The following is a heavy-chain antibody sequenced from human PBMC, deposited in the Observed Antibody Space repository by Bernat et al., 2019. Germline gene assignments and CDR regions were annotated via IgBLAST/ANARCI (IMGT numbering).Heavy chain of an antibody. V-gene: IGHV3-11*01. Sequence: QVQLVETGGGLVKPGGSLRLSCAASGFTFSDYYMSWIRQAPGKGLEWVSYISSSGSTIYYADSVKGRFTISRDNAKNSLYLQMNSLRAEDTAVYYCARDPESGYYVLSPGMDVWGQGTTVTVSS. CDR1: GFTFSDYY. D-gene: IGHD3-3*01. J-gene: IGHJ6*02. CDR3: ARDPESGYYVLSPGMDV. CDR2: ISSSGSTI.